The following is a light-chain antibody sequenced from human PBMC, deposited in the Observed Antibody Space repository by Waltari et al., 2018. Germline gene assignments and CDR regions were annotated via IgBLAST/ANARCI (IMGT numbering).Light chain of an antibody. Sequence: QSALSQPASVSGSPGQSLTISCPGTSSDVGAFAYVSWYQQHPGKAPKLMIYVVSDRPSGVSNRFSGSKSGNTASLTISGLQAEDEADYYCSSYTTTYKLVFGSGTRVTVL. CDR3: SSYTTTYKLV. J-gene: IGLJ1*01. CDR2: VVS. CDR1: SSDVGAFAY. V-gene: IGLV2-14*03.